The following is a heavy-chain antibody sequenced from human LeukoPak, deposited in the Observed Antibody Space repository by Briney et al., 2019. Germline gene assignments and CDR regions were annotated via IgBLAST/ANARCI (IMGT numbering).Heavy chain of an antibody. V-gene: IGHV3-30*02. CDR2: IRYDGSNK. Sequence: GGSLRLSCAASGFTFSSYGMPWVRQAPGKGLEWVAFIRYDGSNKYYADSVKGRFTISRDNSKNTLYLQMNSLRAEDTAVYYCAKDALDILTGYYWYAFDIWGQGTMVTVSS. CDR1: GFTFSSYG. D-gene: IGHD3-9*01. J-gene: IGHJ3*02. CDR3: AKDALDILTGYYWYAFDI.